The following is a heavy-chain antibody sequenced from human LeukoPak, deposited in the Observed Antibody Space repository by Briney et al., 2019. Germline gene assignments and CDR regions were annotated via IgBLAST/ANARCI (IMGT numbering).Heavy chain of an antibody. CDR3: ASSGISDIAAAGTHWFDP. CDR1: GGTFISYA. D-gene: IGHD6-13*01. CDR2: IIPILGIA. V-gene: IGHV1-69*04. Sequence: SVKVSCKASGGTFISYAISWVRQAPGQGLEWMGRIIPILGIANYAQKFQGRVTITADKSTSTAYMELSSLRSEDTAVYYCASSGISDIAAAGTHWFDPWGQGTLATVSS. J-gene: IGHJ5*02.